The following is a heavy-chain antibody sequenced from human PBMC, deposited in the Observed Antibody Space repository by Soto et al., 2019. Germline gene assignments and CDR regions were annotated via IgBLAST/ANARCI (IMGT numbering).Heavy chain of an antibody. CDR1: GFPFRSYS. D-gene: IGHD2-2*03. J-gene: IGHJ6*02. CDR3: ARDLYVQPGYCSSTSCSHYYGMDV. Sequence: PGGSLRLSCAASGFPFRSYSMNWVRQAPRKGLEWVSSISSSSSYIYYADSVKGRFTISRDNAKNSLYLQMNSLRAEDTAVYYCARDLYVQPGYCSSTSCSHYYGMDVWGQGTTVTVSS. CDR2: ISSSSSYI. V-gene: IGHV3-21*01.